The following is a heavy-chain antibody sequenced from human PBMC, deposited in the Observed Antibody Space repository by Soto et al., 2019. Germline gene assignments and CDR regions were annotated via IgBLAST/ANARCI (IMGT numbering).Heavy chain of an antibody. D-gene: IGHD3-22*01. V-gene: IGHV2-5*02. J-gene: IGHJ3*01. CDR1: GFSLITSGLG. Sequence: QITLKESGPTLVKPTQTLTLTCTFSGFSLITSGLGLGWIRQPPAKALEWLAPIYWDGDKRYNPSLNNRDTITVDTAMNQVALTLTDVYRVNTAPYHCARRRLTVRVASVCDLWGEGTMVTVSS. CDR2: IYWDGDK. CDR3: ARRRLTVRVASVCDL.